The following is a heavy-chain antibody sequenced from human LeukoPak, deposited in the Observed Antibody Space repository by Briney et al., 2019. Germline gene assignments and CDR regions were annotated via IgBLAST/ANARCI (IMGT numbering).Heavy chain of an antibody. D-gene: IGHD3-22*01. V-gene: IGHV5-51*01. J-gene: IGHJ4*02. CDR3: ARHHYYYDSGPYPGHY. CDR2: IYPGDSDT. Sequence: KSGESLKISCKGSGYSFSSYWIAWVRQMPGKGLEWMGIIYPGDSDTRYSPSFQGQVTISADKSISTAYLQWSSLKASDTAMYYCARHHYYYDSGPYPGHYWGQGTLVTVSS. CDR1: GYSFSSYW.